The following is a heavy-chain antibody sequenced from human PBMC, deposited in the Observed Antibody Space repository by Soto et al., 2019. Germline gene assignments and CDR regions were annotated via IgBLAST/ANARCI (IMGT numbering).Heavy chain of an antibody. Sequence: AQTLSLTCAISGDSVSSNSAAWNCIRQSPSRGLEWLGRTYYRSKWYNDYAVSVKSRITINPDTSKNQFSLQLNSVTPEDTAVYYCARVRADYGDPRGGMDFWGQGTTVTVSS. D-gene: IGHD4-17*01. CDR3: ARVRADYGDPRGGMDF. J-gene: IGHJ6*02. CDR1: GDSVSSNSAA. CDR2: TYYRSKWYN. V-gene: IGHV6-1*01.